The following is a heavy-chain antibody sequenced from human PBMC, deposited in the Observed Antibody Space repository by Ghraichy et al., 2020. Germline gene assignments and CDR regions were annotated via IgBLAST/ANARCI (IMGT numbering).Heavy chain of an antibody. CDR3: VRDQRDVVVPAVFNY. CDR2: ISSSYSTI. J-gene: IGHJ4*02. D-gene: IGHD2-2*01. Sequence: GGSLRLSCAASGFTFSSYSLNWVRQAPGKGLEWVSYISSSYSTIYYADSVKGRFTISRDNAKNSLYLQMNSLRDDDTAIYYCVRDQRDVVVPAVFNYWGQGALVTVSS. CDR1: GFTFSSYS. V-gene: IGHV3-48*02.